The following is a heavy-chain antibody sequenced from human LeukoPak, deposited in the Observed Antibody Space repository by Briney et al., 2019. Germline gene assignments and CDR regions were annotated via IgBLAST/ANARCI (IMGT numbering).Heavy chain of an antibody. J-gene: IGHJ4*02. V-gene: IGHV2-70*11. Sequence: SGPTLGHPTPTLTLTCTFSGFSLSTSGMCVSWIRQPPGKALEWLARIDWDDDKYYSTSLKTRLTISKDTSKNQVVLTMTNMDPVDTATYYCARTSTTVKSFDYWGQGTLVTVSS. D-gene: IGHD4-17*01. CDR1: GFSLSTSGMC. CDR2: IDWDDDK. CDR3: ARTSTTVKSFDY.